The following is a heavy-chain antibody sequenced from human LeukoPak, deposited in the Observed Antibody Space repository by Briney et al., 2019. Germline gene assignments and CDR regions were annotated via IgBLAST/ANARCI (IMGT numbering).Heavy chain of an antibody. CDR3: TRGAGWLIDY. Sequence: SETLSLTCTVSDDSISDYYRGWIRQPPGTGLEWIGCFYNSGRSTYNPSLKSRVTISADTSKNHFSLKLNSVTTADTAVYYCTRGAGWLIDYWGQGILVTVSS. D-gene: IGHD3-16*01. CDR2: FYNSGRS. J-gene: IGHJ4*02. V-gene: IGHV4-59*01. CDR1: DDSISDYY.